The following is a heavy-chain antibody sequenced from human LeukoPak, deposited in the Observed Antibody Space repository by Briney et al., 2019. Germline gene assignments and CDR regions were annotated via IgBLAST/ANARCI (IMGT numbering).Heavy chain of an antibody. CDR3: AKLRFGEFHFDY. D-gene: IGHD3-10*01. CDR1: GFTFSSYA. CDR2: ISGSGGST. V-gene: IGHV3-23*01. Sequence: GGSLRLSCAASGFTFSSYAMSWVRQAPGKGLEWVSAISGSGGSTYYADSVKGRFTISRDNSKNTLYLQMNSLRAEDIAVYYCAKLRFGEFHFDYWGQGALVTVSS. J-gene: IGHJ4*02.